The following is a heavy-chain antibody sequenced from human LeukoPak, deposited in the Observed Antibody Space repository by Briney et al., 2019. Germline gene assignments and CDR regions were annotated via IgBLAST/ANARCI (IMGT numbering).Heavy chain of an antibody. J-gene: IGHJ4*02. CDR3: ARDPTEMATILFDY. Sequence: GGSLRLSCAASGFTFSSYEMNWVRQAPGKGLEWISYISDGAKTIYYADSVKGRFTISRDNAKNSLYLQMNRLRAEDTAVYYCARDPTEMATILFDYWGQGTLVTVSS. CDR2: ISDGAKTI. CDR1: GFTFSSYE. V-gene: IGHV3-48*03. D-gene: IGHD5-24*01.